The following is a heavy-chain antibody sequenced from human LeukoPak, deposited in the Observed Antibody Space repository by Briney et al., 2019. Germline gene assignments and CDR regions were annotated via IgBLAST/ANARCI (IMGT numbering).Heavy chain of an antibody. V-gene: IGHV3-30*18. J-gene: IGHJ4*02. CDR3: AKVGKAWLRSPYYFDY. D-gene: IGHD5-12*01. Sequence: GGSLRLSCAASGFTFSSYGMHWVRQAPGKGLEWVAVISYDGSNKYYADSVKGRFTISRDNSKNTRYLQMNSLRAEDTAVYYCAKVGKAWLRSPYYFDYWGQGTLVTVSS. CDR1: GFTFSSYG. CDR2: ISYDGSNK.